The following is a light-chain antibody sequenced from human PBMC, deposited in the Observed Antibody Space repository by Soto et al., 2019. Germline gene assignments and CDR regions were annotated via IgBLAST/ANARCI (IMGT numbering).Light chain of an antibody. CDR1: QSISSY. J-gene: IGKJ4*01. CDR2: AAS. Sequence: DIQMTQSPSSLSASVGDRVTITCRASQSISSYLNRYQQKPGKAPKLLIYAASSLQSGVQSRFSGSGSGTYFTLTISSLQPEDFATYYCQQSYSTLLTFGGGTKVEIK. CDR3: QQSYSTLLT. V-gene: IGKV1-39*01.